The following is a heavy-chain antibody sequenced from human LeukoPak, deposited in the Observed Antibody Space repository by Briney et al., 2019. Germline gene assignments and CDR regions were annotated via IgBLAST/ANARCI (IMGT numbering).Heavy chain of an antibody. CDR1: DDSFSSHY. J-gene: IGHJ3*02. Sequence: SETLSLTCAVSDDSFSSHYWTWIRQPPGKGLEWIGYISYIGSTNYNPSLKSRVTMSIDTSKNQFSLKLSSVTAADTAVYYCARDLVTVTKGFDIWGQGTMVSVSS. CDR2: ISYIGST. CDR3: ARDLVTVTKGFDI. D-gene: IGHD4-17*01. V-gene: IGHV4-59*11.